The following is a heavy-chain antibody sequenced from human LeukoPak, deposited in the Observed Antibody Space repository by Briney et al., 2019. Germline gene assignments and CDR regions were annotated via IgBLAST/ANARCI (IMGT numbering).Heavy chain of an antibody. CDR2: IYSDGITT. Sequence: GGSLRLSCPPSPPTPTPSPTTPAPHPPGTAPECIPLIYSDGITTYYADSVKGRFTISRDNSKNTLYLQMNSLRVEDTAMYYCARDIRHSSHYYYYGLDVWGQGATVTVSS. D-gene: IGHD1-1*01. CDR1: PPTPTPSP. J-gene: IGHJ6*02. V-gene: IGHV3-53*01. CDR3: ARDIRHSSHYYYYGLDV.